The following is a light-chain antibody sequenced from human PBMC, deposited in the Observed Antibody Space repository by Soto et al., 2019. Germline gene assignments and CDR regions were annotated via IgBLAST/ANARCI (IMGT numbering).Light chain of an antibody. Sequence: QAVVTQPPSVSGTPGQGVTLSCSGSASNIGTHAVSWYQHLPGTTPKVLMSSNNERPSGVSDRFSGSKSGTSASLAISGLQSGDEADYYCATWDDSLNAWVFGGGTKVTVL. CDR2: SNN. CDR1: ASNIGTHA. V-gene: IGLV1-44*01. J-gene: IGLJ3*02. CDR3: ATWDDSLNAWV.